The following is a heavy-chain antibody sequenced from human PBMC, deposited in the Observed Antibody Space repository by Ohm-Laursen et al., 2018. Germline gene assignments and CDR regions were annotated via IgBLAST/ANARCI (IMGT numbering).Heavy chain of an antibody. Sequence: SLRLSCAASGFTVSSNYMNWVRQAPGKGLEWVSSISSSSSYIYYADSVRGRFTISRDNAKNSLYLQMNSLRAEDTAVYYCARGPKDSSGYYFGRSNWGQGTLVTVSS. CDR2: ISSSSSYI. V-gene: IGHV3-21*01. CDR3: ARGPKDSSGYYFGRSN. D-gene: IGHD3-22*01. J-gene: IGHJ4*02. CDR1: GFTVSSNY.